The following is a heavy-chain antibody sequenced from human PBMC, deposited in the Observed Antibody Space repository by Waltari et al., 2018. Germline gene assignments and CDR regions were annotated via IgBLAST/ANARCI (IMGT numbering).Heavy chain of an antibody. J-gene: IGHJ4*02. CDR3: ARVGGRGYSGYELDY. Sequence: QVQLVQSGAEVKKPGASVKVSCKASGYTFTGYYMHWVRQAPGQGLEWMGWINPNSGGTNYAQKFQGRVTMTRDTSISTAYMELSRLRSDDTAVYYCARVGGRGYSGYELDYWGQGTLVTVSS. CDR1: GYTFTGYY. CDR2: INPNSGGT. V-gene: IGHV1-2*02. D-gene: IGHD5-12*01.